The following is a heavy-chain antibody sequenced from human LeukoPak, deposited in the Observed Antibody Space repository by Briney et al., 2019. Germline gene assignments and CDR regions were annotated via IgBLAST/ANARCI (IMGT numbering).Heavy chain of an antibody. CDR2: MNPNSGNT. D-gene: IGHD6-13*01. CDR3: ARDRTSSSRLDWFDP. V-gene: IGHV1-8*01. J-gene: IGHJ5*02. Sequence: ASVKVSCKASGYTFTSYDINWVRQATGQGLGWMGWMNPNSGNTGYAQKFQGRVTMTRNTSISTAYMELSSLRSEDTAVYYCARDRTSSSRLDWFDPWGQGTLVTVSS. CDR1: GYTFTSYD.